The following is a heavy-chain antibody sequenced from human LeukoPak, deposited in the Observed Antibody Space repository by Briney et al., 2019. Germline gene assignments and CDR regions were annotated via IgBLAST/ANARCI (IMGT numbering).Heavy chain of an antibody. CDR2: ISSSSSYI. CDR3: ARDDGSSWFDY. Sequence: PGGSLRLSCAASGFTFSSYSMNWVRQAPGKGLEWVSSISSSSSYIYYADPVKGRFTISRDNAKNSLYLQMNSLRAEDTAVYYCARDDGSSWFDYWGQGTLVTVSS. J-gene: IGHJ4*02. CDR1: GFTFSSYS. D-gene: IGHD6-13*01. V-gene: IGHV3-21*01.